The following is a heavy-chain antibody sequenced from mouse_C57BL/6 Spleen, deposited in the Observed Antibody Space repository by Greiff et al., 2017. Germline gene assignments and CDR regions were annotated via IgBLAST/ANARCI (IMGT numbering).Heavy chain of an antibody. Sequence: VQLKQSGAELVRPGASVKLSCTASGFNIKDDYMHWVKQRPEQGLEWIGWIDPENGDTEYASKFQGKATITADTSSNTAYLQLSSLTSEDTAVYYCTITTVVATRFAYWGQGTLVTVSA. CDR2: IDPENGDT. J-gene: IGHJ3*01. V-gene: IGHV14-4*01. CDR3: TITTVVATRFAY. CDR1: GFNIKDDY. D-gene: IGHD1-1*01.